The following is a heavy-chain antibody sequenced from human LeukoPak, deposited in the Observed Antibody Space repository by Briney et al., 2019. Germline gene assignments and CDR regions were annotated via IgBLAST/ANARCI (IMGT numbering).Heavy chain of an antibody. CDR3: ARDVGFNNGWPA. J-gene: IGHJ5*02. D-gene: IGHD6-19*01. CDR1: GFSFKTYE. CDR2: ISVGGSDE. Sequence: GGSLRLSCVASGFSFKTYEMNWVRQAQGKGLEWISYISVGGSDEDYADSVEGRFSISRDNAKNSLFLQMNSLRVEDTAVYYCARDVGFNNGWPAWGQGTLVTVSS. V-gene: IGHV3-48*03.